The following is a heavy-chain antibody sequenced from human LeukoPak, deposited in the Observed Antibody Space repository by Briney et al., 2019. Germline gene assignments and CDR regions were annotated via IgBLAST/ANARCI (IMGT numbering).Heavy chain of an antibody. D-gene: IGHD1-14*01. CDR1: GFTVSSNY. J-gene: IGHJ3*02. CDR3: ARDRWGTLDAFDI. CDR2: IYSGGST. Sequence: PGGSLRLSCAASGFTVSSNYMSWVRQAPGKGLEWVSVIYSGGSTYYADSVKGRFTISRDNSKNTLYLQMNSLRAEDTAVYYCARDRWGTLDAFDIWGQGTMITVSS. V-gene: IGHV3-53*01.